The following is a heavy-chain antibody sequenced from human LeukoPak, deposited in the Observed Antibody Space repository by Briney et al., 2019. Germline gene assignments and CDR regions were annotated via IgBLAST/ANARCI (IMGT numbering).Heavy chain of an antibody. CDR1: GGTFSSYA. D-gene: IGHD3-22*01. J-gene: IGHJ4*02. Sequence: SVKVSCKASGGTFSSYAISWVRQAPGQGLEWMGRIIPIFGIANYAQKFQGRVTITTDESMSTAYMELSSLRSEDTAIYYCARGEETREYYDNIGYFDYWGQGTLVTVSS. V-gene: IGHV1-69*05. CDR2: IIPIFGIA. CDR3: ARGEETREYYDNIGYFDY.